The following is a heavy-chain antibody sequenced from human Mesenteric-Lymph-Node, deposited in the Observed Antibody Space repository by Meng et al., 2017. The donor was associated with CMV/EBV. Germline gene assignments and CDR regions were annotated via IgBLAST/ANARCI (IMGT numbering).Heavy chain of an antibody. CDR2: IYWNDEK. Sequence: SGPTLVKPTQTLTLTCTFSGFSLSTTGVGVGWIRQPPGKALEWLAVIYWNDEKHYSPSLTSRLTITKDTSTNQVVLRLTNMDSVDTATYYCGRRPSGGSYLDYWGQGTLVTVSS. CDR3: GRRPSGGSYLDY. J-gene: IGHJ4*02. V-gene: IGHV2-5*01. D-gene: IGHD3-10*01. CDR1: GFSLSTTGVG.